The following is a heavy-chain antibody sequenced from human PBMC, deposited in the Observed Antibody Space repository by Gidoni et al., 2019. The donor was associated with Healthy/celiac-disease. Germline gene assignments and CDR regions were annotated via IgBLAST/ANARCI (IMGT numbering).Heavy chain of an antibody. V-gene: IGHV3-48*03. Sequence: EVQLVESGGGLVQPGGSLRLSCAASGFTFSSYEMNWVRQAPGKGLEWVSYISSSGSTIYYEDSVKGRFTIARDNAKNSLYLQMNSLRAEDTAVYYCARGDFWSGYYTTYYYYYGMDVWGQGTTVTVSS. J-gene: IGHJ6*02. CDR3: ARGDFWSGYYTTYYYYYGMDV. CDR1: GFTFSSYE. D-gene: IGHD3-3*01. CDR2: ISSSGSTI.